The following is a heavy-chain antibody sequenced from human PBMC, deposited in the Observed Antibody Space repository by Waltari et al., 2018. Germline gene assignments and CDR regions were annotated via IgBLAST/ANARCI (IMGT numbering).Heavy chain of an antibody. CDR1: GFTFSSYE. J-gene: IGHJ5*02. CDR3: ARGGTTAWFDP. V-gene: IGHV3-48*03. D-gene: IGHD4-17*01. Sequence: EVQLVESGGGLVQPGGSLRLSCAASGFTFSSYEMNWVRQAPGKGLEWVSYIRSIGSTIYYADAVKGRFTISRDNAKNSLYLQMNSLRAEDTAVYYCARGGTTAWFDPWGQGTLVTVSS. CDR2: IRSIGSTI.